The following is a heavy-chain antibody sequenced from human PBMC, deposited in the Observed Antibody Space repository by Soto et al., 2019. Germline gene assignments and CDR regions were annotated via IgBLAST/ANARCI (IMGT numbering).Heavy chain of an antibody. CDR3: ARDRITMVRGVINWFDP. V-gene: IGHV1-18*01. J-gene: IGHJ5*02. CDR2: INAFDGNT. Sequence: ASVKVSCKTSAYTFTNYGISWVRQAPGQGLEWMGWINAFDGNTNYSQNLQGRVTMTTDTSTSTAYMEVSSLRSDDTAVYYCARDRITMVRGVINWFDPWGQGTLVTVSS. D-gene: IGHD3-10*01. CDR1: AYTFTNYG.